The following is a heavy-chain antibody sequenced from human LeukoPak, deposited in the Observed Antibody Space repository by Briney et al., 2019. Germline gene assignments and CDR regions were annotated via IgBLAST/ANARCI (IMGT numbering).Heavy chain of an antibody. Sequence: SETLSLTCTVSGDSISSDTYYWNWIRQSAGKGLDWIGRIYTDGDTYYNPSLKSRATISMDTSKNQFSLKLTSVTAADGAMYYCATEYRSGSFYVHDAFDMWGQGTMVIVSS. CDR1: GDSISSDTYY. V-gene: IGHV4-61*02. J-gene: IGHJ3*02. CDR3: ATEYRSGSFYVHDAFDM. CDR2: IYTDGDT. D-gene: IGHD3-22*01.